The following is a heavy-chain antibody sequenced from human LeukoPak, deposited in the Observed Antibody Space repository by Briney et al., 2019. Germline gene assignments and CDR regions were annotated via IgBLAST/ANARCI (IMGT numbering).Heavy chain of an antibody. CDR3: ARRVGQRLSTGGGLDV. J-gene: IGHJ6*04. CDR1: GGTFNNYG. V-gene: IGHV1-69*06. Sequence: ASVKVSCKASGGTFNNYGNSWVRQPRGQGLEWMRGIIPICGSANYAQKFHGRVTITAHKSTSTVYMQRSSLRSEDTAIYYCARRVGQRLSTGGGLDVWGKGATVTVSS. D-gene: IGHD1-26*01. CDR2: IIPICGSA.